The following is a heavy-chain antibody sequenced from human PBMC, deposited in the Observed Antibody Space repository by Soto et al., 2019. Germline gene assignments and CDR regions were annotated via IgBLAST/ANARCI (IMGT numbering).Heavy chain of an antibody. CDR1: GFTFSSYS. CDR3: ARDGYYGSGPTP. Sequence: EVQLVESGGGLVQPGGSLRLSCAASGFTFSSYSMNWVRQAPGKGLEWVSYISSSSSTIYYADSVKGRFTISRDNAKNSLYLQMNSLRAEDTAVYYCARDGYYGSGPTPWGQGTWSPSPQ. V-gene: IGHV3-48*01. J-gene: IGHJ5*02. D-gene: IGHD3-10*01. CDR2: ISSSSSTI.